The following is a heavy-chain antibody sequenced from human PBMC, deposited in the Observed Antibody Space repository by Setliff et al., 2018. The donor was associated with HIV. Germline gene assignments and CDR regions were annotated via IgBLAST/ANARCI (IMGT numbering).Heavy chain of an antibody. CDR3: ARDGYYYDGSAYSTFDY. D-gene: IGHD3-22*01. CDR1: GDTFTTYA. Sequence: GASVKVSCKASGDTFTTYALHWVRQAPGQRLEWMGWINAGNGDTKSSQKFQGRVTITRDTSASTAYMELSSLRSDDTAVYYCARDGYYYDGSAYSTFDYWGQGTLVTVSS. V-gene: IGHV1-3*01. J-gene: IGHJ4*02. CDR2: INAGNGDT.